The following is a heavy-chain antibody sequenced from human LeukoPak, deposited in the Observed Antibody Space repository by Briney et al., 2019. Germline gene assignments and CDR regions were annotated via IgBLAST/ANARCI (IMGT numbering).Heavy chain of an antibody. J-gene: IGHJ4*02. CDR3: ASVGRGSYF. V-gene: IGHV4-38-2*02. CDR2: IYHSGST. CDR1: GYSISSGYY. Sequence: SETLSLTCNVSGYSISSGYYWGWIRQPPGKGLEWIGNIYHSGSTYYNPSLKSRVTISVDTSKNQFSLKLSSVTAADTAVYYCASVGRGSYFWGQGTLVTVSS. D-gene: IGHD1-26*01.